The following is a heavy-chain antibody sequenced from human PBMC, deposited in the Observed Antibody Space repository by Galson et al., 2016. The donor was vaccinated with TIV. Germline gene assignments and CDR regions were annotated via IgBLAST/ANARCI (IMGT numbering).Heavy chain of an antibody. J-gene: IGHJ6*03. CDR3: ARGRTYFNSYMDV. CDR2: IIAIFGTT. D-gene: IGHD3-9*01. CDR1: GGIFNSYG. V-gene: IGHV1-69*05. Sequence: SVKVSCKASGGIFNSYGISWVRQAPGQGLEWMGGIIAIFGTTNYAQKFQGRVTITTDEPTSTVYMELSSMRSDETAVYYCARGRTYFNSYMDVWGKGTTVTVSS.